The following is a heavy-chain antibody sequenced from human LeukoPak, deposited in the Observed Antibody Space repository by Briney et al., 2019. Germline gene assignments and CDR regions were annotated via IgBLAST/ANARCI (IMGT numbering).Heavy chain of an antibody. CDR1: GFTFSNYP. CDR2: ISGSGGST. V-gene: IGHV3-23*01. Sequence: GGSLRLSCAASGFTFSNYPMSWVRQAPGKGLEWVSAISGSGGSTYYADSVKGRFTFSRDNSKNTVYLQMSSLRADDTAVYYCAKERVIAAVGTVGFDLWGQGTLVTVSS. D-gene: IGHD6-13*01. J-gene: IGHJ5*02. CDR3: AKERVIAAVGTVGFDL.